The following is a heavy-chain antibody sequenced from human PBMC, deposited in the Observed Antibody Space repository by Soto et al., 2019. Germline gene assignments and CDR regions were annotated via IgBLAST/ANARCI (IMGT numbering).Heavy chain of an antibody. CDR1: GGSISGFY. CDR2: IHSSGST. D-gene: IGHD2-8*01. V-gene: IGHV4-59*08. Sequence: SETLSLTCTVSGGSISGFYWTWIRQPPGKGLECIGYIHSSGSTNYNPSLKSRVTISLDTSKNQFSLKLSSVTAADTAVYYCARRVLKEFDYWGQGTLVTISS. J-gene: IGHJ4*02. CDR3: ARRVLKEFDY.